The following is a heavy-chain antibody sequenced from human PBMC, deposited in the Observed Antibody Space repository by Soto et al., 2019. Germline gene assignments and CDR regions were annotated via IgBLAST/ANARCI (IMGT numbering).Heavy chain of an antibody. D-gene: IGHD5-18*01. CDR3: ARDREGVYSYGSFQH. CDR1: GYTFTSSY. Sequence: QVQLVQSGAEVKKPGASVKVSCKASGYTFTSSYMHWVRQAPGQGLEWMGRINPSGGSTSYAQKLQGRVTMTGDTSTSTVYMELSSLRSEDTAVYYCARDREGVYSYGSFQHWGQGTLVTVSS. J-gene: IGHJ1*01. CDR2: INPSGGST. V-gene: IGHV1-46*03.